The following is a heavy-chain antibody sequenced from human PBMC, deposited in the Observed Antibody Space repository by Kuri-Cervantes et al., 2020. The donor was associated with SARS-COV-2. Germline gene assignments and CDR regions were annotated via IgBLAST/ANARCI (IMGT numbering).Heavy chain of an antibody. CDR3: ARREYWYFDL. CDR1: GGSISSYY. Sequence: SETLSLTCTVSGGSISSYYWSWIRQPPGKGLEWIGYIYYSRSTNYNPSLKSRVTISVDTSKNQFSLKLSSVTAADTAVYYCARREYWYFDLWGRGTLVTVSS. V-gene: IGHV4-59*01. J-gene: IGHJ2*01. D-gene: IGHD1-26*01. CDR2: IYYSRST.